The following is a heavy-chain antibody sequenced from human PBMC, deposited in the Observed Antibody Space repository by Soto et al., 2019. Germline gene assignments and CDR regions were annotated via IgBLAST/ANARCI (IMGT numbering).Heavy chain of an antibody. CDR3: ARVTRQMVRGTYYYYYYMDV. J-gene: IGHJ6*03. CDR1: GGSISSYY. D-gene: IGHD3-10*01. CDR2: IYYSGST. Sequence: SETLSLTCTVSGGSISSYYWSWIRQPPGKGLEWIGYIYYSGSTNYNPSLKSRVTISVDTSKNQFSLKLSPVTAADTAVYYCARVTRQMVRGTYYYYYYMDVWGKGTTVTVSS. V-gene: IGHV4-59*08.